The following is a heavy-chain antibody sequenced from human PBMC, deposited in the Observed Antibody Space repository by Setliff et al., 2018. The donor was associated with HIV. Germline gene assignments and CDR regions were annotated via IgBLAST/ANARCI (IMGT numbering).Heavy chain of an antibody. CDR3: AKDFGYSSGWYLVSGTFDI. J-gene: IGHJ3*02. CDR2: IEHDGSKK. D-gene: IGHD6-19*01. CDR1: GFNFSTYG. Sequence: GGSLRLSCAVSGFNFSTYGMHWVRQAPGKGLEWVTFIEHDGSKKFYADSVKGRFTISRDNSKNTLYLQMNSLRAEDTAAYFCAKDFGYSSGWYLVSGTFDIWGQGTKVTVSS. V-gene: IGHV3-30*02.